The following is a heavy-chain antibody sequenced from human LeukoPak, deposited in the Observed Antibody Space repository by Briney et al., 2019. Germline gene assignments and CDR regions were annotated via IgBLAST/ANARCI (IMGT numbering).Heavy chain of an antibody. CDR3: ARGKVTTTGFLYY. CDR2: ISSSSSYI. V-gene: IGHV3-21*01. D-gene: IGHD4-17*01. J-gene: IGHJ4*02. Sequence: GGSLRLSCAASGFTFSSYSMNWVRQAPGKGLEWVSSISSSSSYIYYADSVKGRFTISRDNAKNSLYLQMNSLRAEDTAVYYCARGKVTTTGFLYYWGQGTLVTVPS. CDR1: GFTFSSYS.